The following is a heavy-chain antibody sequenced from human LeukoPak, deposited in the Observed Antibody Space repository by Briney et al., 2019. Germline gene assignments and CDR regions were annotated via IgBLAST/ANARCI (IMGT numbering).Heavy chain of an antibody. Sequence: SETLSLTCTVSGGSISSYYWTWIRQPAGKGLEWIGRIYTSGSTNYNPSLKSRVTISVDKSKNQFSLKLSSVTAADTAVYYCAREPYFDSTGYYFDYWGQGILVTISS. V-gene: IGHV4-4*07. CDR3: AREPYFDSTGYYFDY. J-gene: IGHJ4*02. D-gene: IGHD3-22*01. CDR2: IYTSGST. CDR1: GGSISSYY.